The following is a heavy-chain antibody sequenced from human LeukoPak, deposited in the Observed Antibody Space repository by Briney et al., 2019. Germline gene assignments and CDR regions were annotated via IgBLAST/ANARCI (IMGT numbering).Heavy chain of an antibody. Sequence: GGSLRLSCAASGFTFDDYAMHWVRQAPGKGLEWVSGISWNSGSIGYADSVKGRFTISRDNAKNSLYLQMNSLRAEDTALYYCAKAAGVLLWFGEGFDYWGQGTLVTVSS. CDR2: ISWNSGSI. CDR3: AKAAGVLLWFGEGFDY. J-gene: IGHJ4*02. D-gene: IGHD3-10*01. CDR1: GFTFDDYA. V-gene: IGHV3-9*01.